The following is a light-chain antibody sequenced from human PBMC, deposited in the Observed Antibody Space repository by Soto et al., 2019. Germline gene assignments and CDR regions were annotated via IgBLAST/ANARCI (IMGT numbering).Light chain of an antibody. Sequence: EIVMTQSAGALSGSPGERATLACRASQSVSINLAWYQQKPGQAPRLLIYDASTRATGIPARFSGSGSGTDFPLTISSLAHEDFAVYYCQQRSNWPRTFGPGTTVDIK. CDR1: QSVSIN. CDR3: QQRSNWPRT. V-gene: IGKV3-11*01. J-gene: IGKJ1*01. CDR2: DAS.